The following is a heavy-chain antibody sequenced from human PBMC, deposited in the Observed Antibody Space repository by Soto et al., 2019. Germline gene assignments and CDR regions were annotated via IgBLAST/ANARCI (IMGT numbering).Heavy chain of an antibody. Sequence: EVQLLDSGGALVQPGGSLRLSCAASGFSFSSHVMSWVRQAPGKGLEWVSSISGSGGGTYYADSVEGRFIISRDNSKNTLDLQMNSLRVEDTAVYYCAKGWCDSWGQGTLVTVSS. CDR3: AKGWCDS. CDR2: ISGSGGGT. V-gene: IGHV3-23*01. CDR1: GFSFSSHV. J-gene: IGHJ5*01.